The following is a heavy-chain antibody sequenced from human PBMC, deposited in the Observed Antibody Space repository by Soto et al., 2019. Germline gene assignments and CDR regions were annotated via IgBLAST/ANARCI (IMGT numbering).Heavy chain of an antibody. V-gene: IGHV1-18*04. J-gene: IGHJ3*02. CDR2: ISTYSGNT. CDR1: GYTFHTYN. D-gene: IGHD1-26*01. CDR3: ARKVWENSDAFDM. Sequence: QVHLVQSGPEVKTPGASVKVSCKTSGYTFHTYNIGWARQAPGQGLEWMGWISTYSGNTDYAQKFQGRVTMTTDTSTSTAYMELRSLRSDDAVLYYCARKVWENSDAFDMWCQGTMVTVSS.